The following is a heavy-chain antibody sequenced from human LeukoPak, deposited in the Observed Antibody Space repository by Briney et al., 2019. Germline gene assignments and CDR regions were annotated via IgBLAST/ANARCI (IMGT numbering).Heavy chain of an antibody. D-gene: IGHD4-23*01. CDR2: ISWNSGSI. Sequence: GGSLRLSCAASGFTFDDYAMHWVRQAPGKGLEWVSGISWNSGSIRYADSVKGRFTISRDNAKNSLYLQMNSLRPEDTAVYYCAKDIGGYGGNSDCWGQGTLVTVSS. CDR1: GFTFDDYA. V-gene: IGHV3-9*01. CDR3: AKDIGGYGGNSDC. J-gene: IGHJ4*02.